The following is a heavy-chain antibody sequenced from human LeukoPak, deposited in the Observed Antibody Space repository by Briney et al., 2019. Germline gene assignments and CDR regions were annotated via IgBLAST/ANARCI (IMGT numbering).Heavy chain of an antibody. D-gene: IGHD2-21*02. V-gene: IGHV1-8*01. Sequence: GASVKLSYKASGYSVSRHDINSVRQATGQGLEWMGWMNPKSGNTDHAQKFQGRVTMSRNTSISVAYLELSSLRSEDTAVYFCVCASLLRGLLGYYFDSWGQGTPVTVFS. CDR1: GYSVSRHD. CDR2: MNPKSGNT. J-gene: IGHJ4*02. CDR3: VCASLLRGLLGYYFDS.